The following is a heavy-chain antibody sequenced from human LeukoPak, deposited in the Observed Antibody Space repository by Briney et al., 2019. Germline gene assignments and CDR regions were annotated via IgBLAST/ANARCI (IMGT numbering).Heavy chain of an antibody. CDR3: ARVARIQLWLLANWFDP. CDR1: GGSISSYY. J-gene: IGHJ5*02. Sequence: SETLSLTCTVSGGSISSYYWSWIRQPPGKGLEWIGYIYYSGSTNYNPSLKSRVTISVDTSKNQFSLKLSSVTAADTAVYYCARVARIQLWLLANWFDPWGQGTLVTVSS. V-gene: IGHV4-59*08. D-gene: IGHD5-18*01. CDR2: IYYSGST.